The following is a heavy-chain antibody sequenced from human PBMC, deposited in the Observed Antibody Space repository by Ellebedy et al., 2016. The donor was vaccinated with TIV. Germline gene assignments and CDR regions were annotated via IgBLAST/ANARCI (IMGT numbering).Heavy chain of an antibody. CDR1: GFSFRSYW. D-gene: IGHD3-16*01. CDR2: IYQDGSFR. Sequence: PGGSLRLSCAASGFSFRSYWMSWVRQAPGKGLEWEASIYQDGSFRYYVDSVKGRFTISRDNANNALFLQMNSLRAEDTALYYCARRGSYGDYAVQVNSWLDRWGRGTLVTVSS. CDR3: ARRGSYGDYAVQVNSWLDR. V-gene: IGHV3-7*01. J-gene: IGHJ5*02.